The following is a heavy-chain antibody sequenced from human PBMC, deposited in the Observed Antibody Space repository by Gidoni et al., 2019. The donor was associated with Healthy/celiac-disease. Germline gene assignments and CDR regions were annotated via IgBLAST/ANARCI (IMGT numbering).Heavy chain of an antibody. Sequence: VQLVESGGGVVQPGRSLRLSCAASGFTFSSYGMHWVRQAPGKGLEWVAVIWYDGSNKYYADSVKGRFTISRDNSKNTLYLQMNSLRAEDTAVYYCARDQGSGSWLGAAANGMDVWGQGTTVTVSS. D-gene: IGHD3-10*01. CDR1: GFTFSSYG. J-gene: IGHJ6*02. CDR3: ARDQGSGSWLGAAANGMDV. V-gene: IGHV3-33*01. CDR2: IWYDGSNK.